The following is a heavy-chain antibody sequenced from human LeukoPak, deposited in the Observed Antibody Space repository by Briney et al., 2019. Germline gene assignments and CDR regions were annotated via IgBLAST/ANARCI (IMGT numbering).Heavy chain of an antibody. CDR2: IIPIFGTA. J-gene: IGHJ4*02. CDR1: GGTFISYA. CDR3: ARGGVDDCSSTSCYVPFDY. V-gene: IGHV1-69*05. Sequence: SVKVSCKASGGTFISYAISWVRQAPGQGLEWMGGIIPIFGTADYPQKFQGRVTITTDESTSTAYMELSSLRSEDTAVYYCARGGVDDCSSTSCYVPFDYWGQGTLVTVSS. D-gene: IGHD2-2*01.